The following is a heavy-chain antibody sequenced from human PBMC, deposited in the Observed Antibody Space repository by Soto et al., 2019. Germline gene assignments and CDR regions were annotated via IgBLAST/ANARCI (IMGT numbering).Heavy chain of an antibody. Sequence: EVPLVESGGGVVRPGGSLRLACAVSGFSFDEYGMSWVRQVPGKGPEWVAGIHRNGGSTGYADSVKGRFTISRDDAKNSLYLQMNSLRAEDTAFYYCARDHRWGYEYGDYGDSWGHGTLVTVSS. CDR1: GFSFDEYG. CDR2: IHRNGGST. J-gene: IGHJ5*01. D-gene: IGHD4-17*01. CDR3: ARDHRWGYEYGDYGDS. V-gene: IGHV3-20*04.